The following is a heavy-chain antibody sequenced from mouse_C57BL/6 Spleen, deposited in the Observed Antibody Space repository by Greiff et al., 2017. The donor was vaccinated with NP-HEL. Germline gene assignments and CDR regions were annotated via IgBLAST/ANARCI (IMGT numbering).Heavy chain of an antibody. D-gene: IGHD2-5*01. V-gene: IGHV3-6*01. CDR1: GYSITSGYY. J-gene: IGHJ2*01. CDR2: ISYDGSN. Sequence: EVKLQESGPGLVKPSQSLSLTCSVTGYSITSGYYWNWIRQFPGNKLEWMGYISYDGSNNYNPSLKNRISITRDTSKNQFFLKLNSVTTEDTATYYCARESYYSNYVYFDYWGQGTTLTVSS. CDR3: ARESYYSNYVYFDY.